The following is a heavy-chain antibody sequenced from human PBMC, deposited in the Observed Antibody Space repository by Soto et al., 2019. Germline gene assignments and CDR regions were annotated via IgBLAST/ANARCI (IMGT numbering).Heavy chain of an antibody. CDR2: ISYDGSNK. D-gene: IGHD1-26*01. V-gene: IGHV3-30-3*01. CDR3: ARDHAEEIRVGAGENWFDP. Sequence: QVQLVESGGGVVQPGRSLRLSCAASGFTFSSYAMHWVRQAPGKGLEWVAVISYDGSNKYYADSVKGRFTISRDNSKNTLYLQMNSLRVEDTAVYYCARDHAEEIRVGAGENWFDPWGQGTLVTVSS. J-gene: IGHJ5*02. CDR1: GFTFSSYA.